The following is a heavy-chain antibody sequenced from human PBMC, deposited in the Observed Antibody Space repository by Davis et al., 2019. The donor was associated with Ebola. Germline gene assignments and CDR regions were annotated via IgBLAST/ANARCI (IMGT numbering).Heavy chain of an antibody. D-gene: IGHD6-25*01. J-gene: IGHJ4*02. CDR3: ARVESGYYFDY. CDR1: GGSFSGYY. CDR2: INHSGST. V-gene: IGHV4-34*01. Sequence: ESLKISCAVYGGSFSGYYWSWIRQPPGKGLEWIGEINHSGSTNYNPSLKSRVTISVDTSKNQFSLKLSSVTAADTAVYYCARVESGYYFDYWGQGTLVTVSS.